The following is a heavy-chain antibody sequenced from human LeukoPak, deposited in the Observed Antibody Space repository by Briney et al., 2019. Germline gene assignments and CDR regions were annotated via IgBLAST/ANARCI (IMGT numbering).Heavy chain of an antibody. V-gene: IGHV1-46*01. D-gene: IGHD3-10*01. J-gene: IGHJ3*02. CDR2: INPSGGST. CDR1: GYTFTSYY. Sequence: GASVKVSCKASGYTFTSYYMHWVRQAPGQGLEWMGIINPSGGSTSYAQKFQGRVTMTRDTSTSTVYMELSRLRSDDTAVYYCAADFHLFTIGPPDAFDIWGQGTMVTVSS. CDR3: AADFHLFTIGPPDAFDI.